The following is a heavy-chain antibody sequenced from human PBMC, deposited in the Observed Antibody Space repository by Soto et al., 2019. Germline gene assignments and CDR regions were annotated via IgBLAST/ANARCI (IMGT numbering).Heavy chain of an antibody. CDR3: TRDQGGSYDSWFDP. Sequence: ESGGGLVKPGGSLRLSCNFTFSMYSMNWVRQAPGKGLEWVASISIGSAFIKYADSVKSRFSISRDNAKNSVSLQMNSLRAEDTAMYYCTRDQGGSYDSWFDPWGRGTLDTVSS. J-gene: IGHJ5*02. CDR2: ISIGSAFI. V-gene: IGHV3-21*01. CDR1: TFSMYS. D-gene: IGHD2-15*01.